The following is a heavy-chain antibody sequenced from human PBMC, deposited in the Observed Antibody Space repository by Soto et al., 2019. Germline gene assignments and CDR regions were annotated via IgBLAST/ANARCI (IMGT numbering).Heavy chain of an antibody. CDR1: GYNFRGYY. V-gene: IGHV1-2*02. J-gene: IGHJ4*02. CDR2: INPNSGGT. Sequence: QVQLVQSGAEVKKPGASVKVSCKTSGYNFRGYYLHWVRQGPGHGLEWMGWINPNSGGTKYAQKFQGRVTMTRDTSISTAYMELGRLRSDDTAVFYCAMGSDYFDYWGQGTLVTVFS. CDR3: AMGSDYFDY. D-gene: IGHD1-26*01.